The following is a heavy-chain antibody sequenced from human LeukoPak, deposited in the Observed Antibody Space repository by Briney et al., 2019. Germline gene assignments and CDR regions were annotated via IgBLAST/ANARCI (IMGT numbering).Heavy chain of an antibody. J-gene: IGHJ4*02. Sequence: GASVKVSCKASGYTFTSYGINYVRQAPGQGLEWIGWISANNGYTNYALKLQGRVTMTTDTSTTTAYMELRSLRSDDTAVYYCARASVVVPGAFDYWGQGTLLTVSS. V-gene: IGHV1-18*01. CDR3: ARASVVVPGAFDY. CDR2: ISANNGYT. CDR1: GYTFTSYG. D-gene: IGHD2-2*01.